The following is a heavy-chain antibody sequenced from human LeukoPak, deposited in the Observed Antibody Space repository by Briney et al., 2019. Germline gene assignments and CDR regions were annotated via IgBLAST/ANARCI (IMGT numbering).Heavy chain of an antibody. CDR2: LYSGYTT. D-gene: IGHD5-24*01. CDR3: ARGGAGYNFAD. J-gene: IGHJ4*02. Sequence: GGSLRLSCAASGFTVSTNYLSWVRQAPGKGLECVSVLYSGYTTYYSDSVKGRFTISRDNSKNTLYLRMNSLRAEDTAMYYCARGGAGYNFADWGQGTLVTVSS. CDR1: GFTVSTNY. V-gene: IGHV3-53*01.